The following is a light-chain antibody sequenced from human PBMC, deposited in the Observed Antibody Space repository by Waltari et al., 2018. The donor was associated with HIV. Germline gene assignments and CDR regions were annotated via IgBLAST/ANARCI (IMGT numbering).Light chain of an antibody. J-gene: IGLJ2*01. CDR3: CAYAGSTTYVI. V-gene: IGLV2-23*02. CDR1: SSDVGGYNL. CDR2: EVS. Sequence: QSALTQPASVSGSPGQSITIPCTGPSSDVGGYNLVSWYQQHPGQAPKLMIYEVSKRPSGVSNRFSGSKSGNTASLTISGLQAEDEADYYCCAYAGSTTYVIFGGGTKLTVL.